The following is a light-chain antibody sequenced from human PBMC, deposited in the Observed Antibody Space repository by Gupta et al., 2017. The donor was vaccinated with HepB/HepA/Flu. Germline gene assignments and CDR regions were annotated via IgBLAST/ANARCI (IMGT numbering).Light chain of an antibody. V-gene: IGKV3-15*01. CDR2: GAS. Sequence: EIVMTQSPVTLSVSPGERATLSCRASQSVRSSLAWYQQKPGKTPRLLIYGASTRATGIPARFSGSGSGTEFTLTISSLQSEDFAVYYCQQYNSWPRAFGQGTKVEIK. CDR1: QSVRSS. J-gene: IGKJ1*01. CDR3: QQYNSWPRA.